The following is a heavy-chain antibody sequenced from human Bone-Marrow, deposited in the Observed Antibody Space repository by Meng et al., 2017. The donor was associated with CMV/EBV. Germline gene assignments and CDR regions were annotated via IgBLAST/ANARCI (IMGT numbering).Heavy chain of an antibody. CDR2: ISGSGGST. V-gene: IGHV3-23*01. D-gene: IGHD6-13*01. CDR1: RFTVSSNY. CDR3: AKIAAAGRAY. J-gene: IGHJ4*02. Sequence: GGSLRLSCAASRFTVSSNYMSWVRQAPGKGLEWVSAISGSGGSTYYADSVKGRFTISRDNSKNTLYLQMNSLRAEDTAVYYCAKIAAAGRAYWGQGPRVTGSS.